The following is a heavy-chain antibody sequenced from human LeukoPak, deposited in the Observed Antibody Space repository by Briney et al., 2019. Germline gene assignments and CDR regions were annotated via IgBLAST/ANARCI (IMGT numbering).Heavy chain of an antibody. Sequence: PGGSLRLSCAASGFTFSSYAMSCVRQAPGKGLEWVSGISGSGGSTYYADSVKGRFTISRDNSKNTLYLQMNSLRAEDTAVYYCAKDQTGVAYYFDYWGQGTLVTVSS. CDR1: GFTFSSYA. D-gene: IGHD5-12*01. J-gene: IGHJ4*02. CDR2: ISGSGGST. V-gene: IGHV3-23*01. CDR3: AKDQTGVAYYFDY.